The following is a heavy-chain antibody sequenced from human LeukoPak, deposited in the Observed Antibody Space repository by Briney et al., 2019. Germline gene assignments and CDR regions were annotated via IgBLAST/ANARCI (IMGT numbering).Heavy chain of an antibody. J-gene: IGHJ4*02. CDR3: TKWNGYADY. D-gene: IGHD5-12*01. Sequence: GGSLRLSCAASGFTFSSSGLTWVRQAPGKGLEWVSGFTGSGGGSFYVDSVKGRFTISRDDSKNTAYLHMNSLRAEDSALYYCTKWNGYADYWGQGTLVTVSS. CDR2: FTGSGGGS. V-gene: IGHV3-23*01. CDR1: GFTFSSSG.